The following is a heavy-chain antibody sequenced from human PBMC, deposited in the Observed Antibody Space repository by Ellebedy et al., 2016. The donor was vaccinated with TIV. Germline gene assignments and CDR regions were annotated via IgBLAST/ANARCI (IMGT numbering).Heavy chain of an antibody. CDR2: IYYSGST. J-gene: IGHJ4*02. Sequence: SETLSLTXSVSGGSISSHYWSWIRQPPGKGLEWIGYIYYSGSTNYNPSLKSRVSMSVDTSNSQFSLKLSSVTAADTAVYYCTTHACAGNSHGFGCWGQGTLVTVSS. CDR3: TTHACAGNSHGFGC. V-gene: IGHV4-59*11. D-gene: IGHD5-18*01. CDR1: GGSISSHY.